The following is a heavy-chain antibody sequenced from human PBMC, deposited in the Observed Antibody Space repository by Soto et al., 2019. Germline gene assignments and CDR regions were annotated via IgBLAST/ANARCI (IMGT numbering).Heavy chain of an antibody. CDR2: IYYSGST. V-gene: IGHV4-59*01. Sequence: PSETLSLTCTVSGGSISSYYWSWIRQPPGKGLEWIGYIYYSGSTNYNPSLKSRVTISVDTSKNQFSLKLSSVTAADTAIYYCGRHPPTPAHNGYLDPLGQGTLVTVSS. D-gene: IGHD1-7*01. J-gene: IGHJ5*02. CDR3: GRHPPTPAHNGYLDP. CDR1: GGSISSYY.